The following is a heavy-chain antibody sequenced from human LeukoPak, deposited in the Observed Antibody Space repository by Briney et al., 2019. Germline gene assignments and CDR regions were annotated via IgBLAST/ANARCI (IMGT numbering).Heavy chain of an antibody. D-gene: IGHD3-16*02. Sequence: KGXXXXSYISSXSSTIYYADSVKGRFTISRDNAKNSLYLQMNSLRAEDTAVYYCARDRYDYVWGSYRPHNWFDPWGQGTLVTVSS. CDR2: ISSXSSTI. V-gene: IGHV3-48*01. CDR3: ARDRYDYVWGSYRPHNWFDP. J-gene: IGHJ5*02.